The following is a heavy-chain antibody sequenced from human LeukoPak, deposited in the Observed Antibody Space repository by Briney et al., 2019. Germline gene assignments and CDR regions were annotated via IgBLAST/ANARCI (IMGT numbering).Heavy chain of an antibody. D-gene: IGHD1-26*01. CDR1: EFTFTNYL. V-gene: IGHV3-7*01. J-gene: IGHJ6*03. CDR3: ARKGGATTYGYYYFYMDV. Sequence: AGGSLRLSCIASEFTFTNYLKSGVRQAPGKGLEWVANIKQDGSEKYYVDSVKGRFTISRDNAKHSLYLQMNSLRAEDTAVYYCARKGGATTYGYYYFYMDVWGKGTTVTISS. CDR2: IKQDGSEK.